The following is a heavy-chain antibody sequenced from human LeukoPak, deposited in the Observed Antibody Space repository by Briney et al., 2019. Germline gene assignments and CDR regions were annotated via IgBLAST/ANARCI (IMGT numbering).Heavy chain of an antibody. V-gene: IGHV3-9*01. CDR1: GFTFDDYA. Sequence: GGSLRLSCAASGFTFDDYAMLWVRQAPGKGLEWVSGISWNSGSIGYADSVKGRFTISRDNAKNSLYLQMNSLRAEDTALYYCAKALGAYYYDSSGPLEDAFDIWGQGTMVTVSS. D-gene: IGHD3-22*01. CDR3: AKALGAYYYDSSGPLEDAFDI. J-gene: IGHJ3*02. CDR2: ISWNSGSI.